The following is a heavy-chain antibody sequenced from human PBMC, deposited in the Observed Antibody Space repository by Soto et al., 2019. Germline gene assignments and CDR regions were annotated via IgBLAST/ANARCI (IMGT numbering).Heavy chain of an antibody. Sequence: QVPLXXSGXGVXQPGXXXRLSCAASGFTFSSYGMHWVRQAPGKGLEWVTVISYDGNVAYYADSVKGRFTISRDNSKNTLYLQMNSLRTEDTAMYYCAKEGPITNWYFDYWGQGTLVTVSS. D-gene: IGHD1-1*01. CDR3: AKEGPITNWYFDY. CDR2: ISYDGNVA. CDR1: GFTFSSYG. J-gene: IGHJ4*02. V-gene: IGHV3-30*18.